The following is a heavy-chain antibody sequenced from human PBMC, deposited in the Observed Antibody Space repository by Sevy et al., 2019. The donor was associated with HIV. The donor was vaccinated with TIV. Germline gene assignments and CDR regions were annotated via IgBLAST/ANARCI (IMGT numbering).Heavy chain of an antibody. Sequence: GESLKISCKGSGYSFTSYWIGWVRQMPGKGLEWMGIIYPGDSDTRYSPSFQGHVTISADKSISTAYLQWSSLKASDTAMYYCARKAYCYDSSGYHTSFDYWGQGTLVTVSS. V-gene: IGHV5-51*01. CDR3: ARKAYCYDSSGYHTSFDY. CDR2: IYPGDSDT. D-gene: IGHD3-22*01. J-gene: IGHJ4*02. CDR1: GYSFTSYW.